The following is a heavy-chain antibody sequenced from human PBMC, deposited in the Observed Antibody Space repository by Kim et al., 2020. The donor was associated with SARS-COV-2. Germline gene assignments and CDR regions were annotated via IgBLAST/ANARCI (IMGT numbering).Heavy chain of an antibody. CDR1: GFTSTNYG. J-gene: IGHJ4*02. CDR2: ISAYNGDT. CDR3: GRSDSRVRGAVY. D-gene: IGHD3-10*01. Sequence: ASVKVSCKSSGFTSTNYGITWVRQAPGQGLEWMAWISAYNGDTDYAQNVQGRATMTIDTSTMTDHLELKSLISDDTAMYYCGRSDSRVRGAVYWGQGTLITVSS. V-gene: IGHV1-18*04.